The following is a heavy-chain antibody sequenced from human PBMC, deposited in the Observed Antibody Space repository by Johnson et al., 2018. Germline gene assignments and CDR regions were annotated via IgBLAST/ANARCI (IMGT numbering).Heavy chain of an antibody. V-gene: IGHV1-69*17. CDR3: ARDWGSSSWYPLGAWDAFDI. CDR1: GGTFSSYD. CDR2: IIPIFGIA. Sequence: VQLVESGAEVKKPGSSVKVSCKASGGTFSSYDISWVRQAPGQGLEWMGGIIPIFGIANYAQKFQGRVKITAAKSTSTAYMELSSLRSEDTAVYYCARDWGSSSWYPLGAWDAFDIWGQGTMVTVSS. J-gene: IGHJ3*02. D-gene: IGHD6-13*01.